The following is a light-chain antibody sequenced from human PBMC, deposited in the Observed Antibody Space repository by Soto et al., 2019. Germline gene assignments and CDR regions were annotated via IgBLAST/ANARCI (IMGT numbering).Light chain of an antibody. Sequence: QSVLTQPRSVSGSPGQSVTISCTGTSSDVGGYNYVSWYQQHLGKAPKLMIYDVSKRPSGVPDRFSGSKSGNTASLTISGLQAEDEADYYCCSYAGSYTHYVFGTGTKLTVL. CDR1: SSDVGGYNY. CDR3: CSYAGSYTHYV. CDR2: DVS. J-gene: IGLJ1*01. V-gene: IGLV2-11*01.